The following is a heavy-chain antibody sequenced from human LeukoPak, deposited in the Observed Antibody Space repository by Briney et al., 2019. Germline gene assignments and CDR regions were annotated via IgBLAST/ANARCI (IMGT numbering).Heavy chain of an antibody. Sequence: SETLSLTCTVSGYSISSGYYWGWIRQPPGKGLEWIGSIYHSGSTYYNPSLKSRVTISVDTSKNQFSLKLSSVTAADTAVYYCARKFGGVIVMPDYWGQGTLVTVSS. CDR2: IYHSGST. D-gene: IGHD3-16*02. J-gene: IGHJ4*02. CDR3: ARKFGGVIVMPDY. CDR1: GYSISSGYY. V-gene: IGHV4-38-2*02.